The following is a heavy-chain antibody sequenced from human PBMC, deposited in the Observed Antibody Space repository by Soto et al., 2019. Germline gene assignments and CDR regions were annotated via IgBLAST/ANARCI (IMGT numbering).Heavy chain of an antibody. CDR3: ARDRDVWGSYRFDY. CDR1: GYTFTSYY. D-gene: IGHD3-16*02. Sequence: ASVKVSCKASGYTFTSYYMHWGRQAPGQGLEWMGIINPSGGTTTYAQRFQGRVTMTRDTSTSTVYMELSSLRSEDTAVYYCARDRDVWGSYRFDYWGQGALVTVSS. J-gene: IGHJ4*02. V-gene: IGHV1-46*01. CDR2: INPSGGTT.